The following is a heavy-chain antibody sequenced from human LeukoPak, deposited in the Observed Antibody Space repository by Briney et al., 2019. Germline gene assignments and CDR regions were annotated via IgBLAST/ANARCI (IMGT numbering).Heavy chain of an antibody. CDR1: GGSISSGGYS. V-gene: IGHV4-30-2*01. D-gene: IGHD6-6*01. CDR2: IYHSGST. Sequence: SETLSLTCAVSGGSISSGGYSWSWIRQPPGKGLECIGYIYHSGSTYYNPSLKSRVTISVDRSKNQFSLKLSSVTAADTAVYYCARALLGIAARRGWFDPWGQGTLVTVSS. J-gene: IGHJ5*02. CDR3: ARALLGIAARRGWFDP.